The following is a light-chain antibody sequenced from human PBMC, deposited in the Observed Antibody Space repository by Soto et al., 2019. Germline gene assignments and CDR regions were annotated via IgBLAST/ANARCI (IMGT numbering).Light chain of an antibody. CDR2: AAS. Sequence: DVQMTQSPSSLSESVGARVTITCAASQVIKSYLAWYQQKPGNAPKSLIYAASSLQTGVPSRFSGSESGTDFTLTISNLQPEDSATYYCQQYNIYPLTFGGGTKVEIK. CDR1: QVIKSY. CDR3: QQYNIYPLT. J-gene: IGKJ4*01. V-gene: IGKV1D-16*01.